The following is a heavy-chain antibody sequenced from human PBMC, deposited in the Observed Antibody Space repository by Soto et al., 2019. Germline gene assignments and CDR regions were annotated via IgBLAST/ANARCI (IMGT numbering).Heavy chain of an antibody. V-gene: IGHV3-48*02. Sequence: EVQLVESGGGLVQPGGSLRLSCAASGFTFSSYSMNWVRQAPGKGLEWVSYISSSSSTIYYADPVKGRFTISRDNAKNALYLQMNSLREEDTAVYYCARDRYSSSWYWGGDYWGQGTLVTVSS. CDR2: ISSSSSTI. J-gene: IGHJ4*02. CDR3: ARDRYSSSWYWGGDY. CDR1: GFTFSSYS. D-gene: IGHD6-13*01.